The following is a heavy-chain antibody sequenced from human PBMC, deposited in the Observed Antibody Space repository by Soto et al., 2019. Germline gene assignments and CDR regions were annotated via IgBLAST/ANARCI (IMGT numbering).Heavy chain of an antibody. V-gene: IGHV1-18*01. D-gene: IGHD3-3*01. CDR2: ISAYNGNT. J-gene: IGHJ5*02. CDR3: ARGSWITIFGVVTENSSDP. CDR1: GYTFTSYG. Sequence: ASVKVSCKASGYTFTSYGISWVRQAPGQGLEWMGWISAYNGNTNYAQKLQGRVTMTTDTSTSTAYMELRSLRSDDTAVYYCARGSWITIFGVVTENSSDPWGQGPLVTVSS.